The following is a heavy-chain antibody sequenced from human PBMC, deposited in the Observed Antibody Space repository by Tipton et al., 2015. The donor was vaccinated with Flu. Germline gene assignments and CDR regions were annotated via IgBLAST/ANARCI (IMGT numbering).Heavy chain of an antibody. V-gene: IGHV4-59*05. J-gene: IGHJ4*02. CDR1: GDSISNYY. D-gene: IGHD2-21*01. Sequence: TLSLTCIVSGDSISNYYWSWIRQPAGKGLEWIGSIHYRGITFYNKSLKSRVTVSVDTSKNQFSLRLSSVTAADTAVYYCARRVDLGDVSPEPYDFWGQGTLVTVSP. CDR2: IHYRGIT. CDR3: ARRVDLGDVSPEPYDF.